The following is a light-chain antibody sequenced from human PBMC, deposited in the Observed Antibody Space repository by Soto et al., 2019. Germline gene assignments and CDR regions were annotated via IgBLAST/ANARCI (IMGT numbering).Light chain of an antibody. Sequence: EIVLTQSPATLSLSPRERATLSCRASQSVSNYLAWYQHKPGQAPRLLIYDASNRATGIPARFSGSGSGTDFTLTISSLEPEDFAVYYCQQRSNWPLLTFGGGTKVEIK. CDR1: QSVSNY. CDR3: QQRSNWPLLT. CDR2: DAS. J-gene: IGKJ4*01. V-gene: IGKV3-11*01.